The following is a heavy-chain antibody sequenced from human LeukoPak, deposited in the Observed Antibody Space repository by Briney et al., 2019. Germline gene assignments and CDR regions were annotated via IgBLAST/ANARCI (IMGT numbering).Heavy chain of an antibody. V-gene: IGHV3-7*01. CDR1: GFTFGGYS. CDR3: GRVIAGAIDY. CDR2: INLDGSDR. D-gene: IGHD6-13*01. J-gene: IGHJ4*02. Sequence: GGSLRLSCAASGFTFGGYSMTWVRQAPGKGLEWVANINLDGSDRFYVGFMKGRFTISRDNADNSLYLQMNSLRAEDTAVYYCGRVIAGAIDYWGQGTLVTVSS.